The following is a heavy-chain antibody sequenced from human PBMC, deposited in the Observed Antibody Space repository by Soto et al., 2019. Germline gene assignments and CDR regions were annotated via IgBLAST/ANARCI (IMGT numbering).Heavy chain of an antibody. CDR2: IYYSGST. CDR3: ARHREYQLLSPRGGYYYYYYMDV. V-gene: IGHV4-59*08. J-gene: IGHJ6*03. D-gene: IGHD2-2*01. CDR1: GGSISSYY. Sequence: SETLSLTCTVSGGSISSYYWSWIRQPPGKGLEWIGYIYYSGSTNYNPSLKSRVTISVDTSKNQFSLKLSSVTAADTAVYYCARHREYQLLSPRGGYYYYYYMDVWGKGTTVTVSS.